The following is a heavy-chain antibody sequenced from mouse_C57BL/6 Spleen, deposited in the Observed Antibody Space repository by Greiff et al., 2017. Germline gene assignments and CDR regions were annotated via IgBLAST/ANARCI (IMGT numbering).Heavy chain of an antibody. J-gene: IGHJ3*01. CDR3: GRGGGYYLAY. V-gene: IGHV1-80*01. CDR2: IYPGDGDT. D-gene: IGHD2-3*01. CDR1: GYAFSSYW. Sequence: VQLQQSGAELVKPGASVKISCKASGYAFSSYWMNWVKQRPGKGLEWIGQIYPGDGDTNYNGKFKGKATLTADKSSSTAYMQRSRLTSEDSAVYFCGRGGGYYLAYWGQGTLVTVSA.